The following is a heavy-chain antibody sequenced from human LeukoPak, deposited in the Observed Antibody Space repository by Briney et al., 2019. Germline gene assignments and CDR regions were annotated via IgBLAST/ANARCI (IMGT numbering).Heavy chain of an antibody. CDR2: ISPYNGNT. CDR3: ARDRAVVVAATDY. D-gene: IGHD2-15*01. J-gene: IGHJ4*02. V-gene: IGHV1-18*01. CDR1: GYTFTTYG. Sequence: ASVEVSCKASGYTFTTYGISWVRQAPGQGLEWMGWISPYNGNTNYAQELQGRVTMTTDTSTSTAYMELRGLRSDDTAVYYCARDRAVVVAATDYWGQGTLVTVSS.